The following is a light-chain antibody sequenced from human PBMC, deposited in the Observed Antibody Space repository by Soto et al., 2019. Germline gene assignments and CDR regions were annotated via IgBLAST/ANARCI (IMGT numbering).Light chain of an antibody. J-gene: IGKJ5*01. CDR3: QQYGGSPRIT. CDR2: GAT. CDR1: QSVSIL. V-gene: IGKV3-15*01. Sequence: EIVMTQSPATLSVSPGERSTLSCRASQSVSILLAWYQQKPGQAPRLLIHGATTRATGIPARFSGSGSGTEFTLIINRLEPEDVAIYYCQQYGGSPRITFGQGTRLEIK.